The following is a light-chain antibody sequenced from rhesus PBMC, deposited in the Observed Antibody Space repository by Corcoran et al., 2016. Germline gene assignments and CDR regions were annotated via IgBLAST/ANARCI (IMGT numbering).Light chain of an antibody. V-gene: IGKV1-21*01. Sequence: DIQMTQSPSSLSASVGDRVTITCRASQGISNWLAWYQQKPGKAPKLRIYEASRLQSGVPSRVSGRGSGTDFTLTISSLQPEDVATYYCQQYNSGPFTFGPGTKLEIK. CDR1: QGISNW. CDR2: EAS. CDR3: QQYNSGPFT. J-gene: IGKJ3*01.